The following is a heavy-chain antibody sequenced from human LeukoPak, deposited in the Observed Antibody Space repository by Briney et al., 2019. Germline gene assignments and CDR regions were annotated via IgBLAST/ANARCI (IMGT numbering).Heavy chain of an antibody. D-gene: IGHD3-10*01. V-gene: IGHV1-46*01. Sequence: ASVKVSCKASGYTFTSYYMHWVRQAPGQGLEWMGIINPSGGSTSYAQKFQGRVTMTRDTSTSTVYMELSSLRSEDTAVYYCARGRGYYGSGSYLSFQNTGRVSSLHDYWGQGTLVTVSS. J-gene: IGHJ4*02. CDR1: GYTFTSYY. CDR2: INPSGGST. CDR3: ARGRGYYGSGSYLSFQNTGRVSSLHDY.